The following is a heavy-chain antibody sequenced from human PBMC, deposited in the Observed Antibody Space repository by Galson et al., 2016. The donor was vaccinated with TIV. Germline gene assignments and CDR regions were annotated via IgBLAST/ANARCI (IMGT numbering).Heavy chain of an antibody. CDR2: VYYTGTT. CDR3: VRTSYWSGDGDC. V-gene: IGHV4-59*03. Sequence: TLSLTCTVSGASITNYFWTWIRQAPGKGLEWFGYVYYTGTTKTIPSFPNSSPSFKSRVTVSLDTSKNEFSLTLSSVTAGDTAIYYCVRTSYWSGDGDCWGQGILVTVSS. D-gene: IGHD2-15*01. J-gene: IGHJ4*02. CDR1: GASITNYF.